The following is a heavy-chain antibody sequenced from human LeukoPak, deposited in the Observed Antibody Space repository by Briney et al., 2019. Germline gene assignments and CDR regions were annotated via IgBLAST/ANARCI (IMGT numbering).Heavy chain of an antibody. Sequence: GGSLRLSCAASGFSFDDYAMHWVRQAPGKGLEWVSLISWDGGTTYYADSVKGRFTISRDNSKDSLYLQMNSLRGEDTAFYYCTTHPDYSRSICNMDVWGKGTPVTVSS. D-gene: IGHD6-13*01. V-gene: IGHV3-43D*04. J-gene: IGHJ6*03. CDR3: TTHPDYSRSICNMDV. CDR1: GFSFDDYA. CDR2: ISWDGGTT.